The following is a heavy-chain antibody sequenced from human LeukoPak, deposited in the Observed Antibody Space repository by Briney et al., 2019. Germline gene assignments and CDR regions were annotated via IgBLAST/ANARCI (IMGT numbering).Heavy chain of an antibody. CDR3: ATGVGSPSWAFDI. J-gene: IGHJ3*02. Sequence: SVKVSCKASGGTFSSYAISWVRQAPGQGLEWMGGIIPIFGTANYAQKFQGRVTMTRDTSTSTVYMELSSLRSEDTAVYYCATGVGSPSWAFDIWGQGTMVTVSS. V-gene: IGHV1-69*05. CDR1: GGTFSSYA. D-gene: IGHD1-26*01. CDR2: IIPIFGTA.